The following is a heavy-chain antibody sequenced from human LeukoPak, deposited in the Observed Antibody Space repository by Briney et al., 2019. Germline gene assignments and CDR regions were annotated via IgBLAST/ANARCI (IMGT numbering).Heavy chain of an antibody. V-gene: IGHV1-46*01. J-gene: IGHJ5*02. Sequence: GASVKVSCKASGYTFTSYYMHWVRQAPGQGLEWMGIINPSGGSTSYAQKFQGRVTMTRDTSTSTVYMELSSLRSDDTAVYYCAREDHYCSSTSCYANWFDPWGQGTLVTVSS. CDR1: GYTFTSYY. CDR3: AREDHYCSSTSCYANWFDP. D-gene: IGHD2-2*01. CDR2: INPSGGST.